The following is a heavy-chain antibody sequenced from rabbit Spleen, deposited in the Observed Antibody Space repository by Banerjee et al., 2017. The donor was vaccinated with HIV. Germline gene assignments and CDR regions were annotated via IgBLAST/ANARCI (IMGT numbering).Heavy chain of an antibody. CDR3: VRDLGYDDYSEKGYFNL. CDR2: IGPIFGRT. J-gene: IGHJ4*01. V-gene: IGHV1S8*01. Sequence: QEQLVESGGGLVQPGGSLKLSCKASGFDFSNYGVSWVRQAPGKGLEWIGYIGPIFGRTYYATWVNGRFTISSHNAQNTVDLQMNSLTAADTATYFCVRDLGYDDYSEKGYFNLWGQGTLVTVS. D-gene: IGHD2-1*01. CDR1: GFDFSNYG.